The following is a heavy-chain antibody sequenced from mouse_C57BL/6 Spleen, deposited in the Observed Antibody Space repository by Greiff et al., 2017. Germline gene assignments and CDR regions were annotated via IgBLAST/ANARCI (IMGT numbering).Heavy chain of an antibody. CDR2: IYPGDGDT. Sequence: QVQLKESGPELVKPGASVKISCKASGYAFSSSWMNWVKQRPGKGLEWIGRIYPGDGDTNYNGKFKGKATLTADKSSSTAYMQLSSLTSEDSAVYFCARPNYYGSPYWYFDVWGTGTTVTVSS. CDR3: ARPNYYGSPYWYFDV. J-gene: IGHJ1*03. V-gene: IGHV1-82*01. CDR1: GYAFSSSW. D-gene: IGHD1-1*01.